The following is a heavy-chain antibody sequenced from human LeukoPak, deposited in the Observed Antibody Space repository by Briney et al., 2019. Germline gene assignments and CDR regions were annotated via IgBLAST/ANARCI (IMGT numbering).Heavy chain of an antibody. D-gene: IGHD3-22*01. CDR1: GFTFGDLA. CDR2: LGWNGGSI. V-gene: IGHV3-9*01. CDR3: AKDISPSYDSSGYLGHDAFDV. J-gene: IGHJ3*01. Sequence: PGGSLRLSCASSGFTFGDLAMHWVRQAPGKGLEWVAGLGWNGGSIGYADSVKGRFTISRDNARNSLYLQMNSLRAEDTALYYCAKDISPSYDSSGYLGHDAFDVWGQGTMVTVSS.